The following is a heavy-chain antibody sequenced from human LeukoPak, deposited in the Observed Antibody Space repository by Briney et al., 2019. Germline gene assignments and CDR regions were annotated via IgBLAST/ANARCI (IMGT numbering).Heavy chain of an antibody. CDR2: ISSSGSTI. CDR1: GFTFSSYE. Sequence: PGGSLRLSCAASGFTFSSYEMNWVRQAPGKGLEWVSYISSSGSTIYYADSVKGRFTISRDNAKNSLYLQMNSLRAEDTAVYYCARVPFGVVITFDYWGQGTLVTVSS. CDR3: ARVPFGVVITFDY. V-gene: IGHV3-48*03. D-gene: IGHD3-3*01. J-gene: IGHJ4*02.